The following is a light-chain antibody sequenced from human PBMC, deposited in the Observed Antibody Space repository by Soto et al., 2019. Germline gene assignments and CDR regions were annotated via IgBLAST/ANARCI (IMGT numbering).Light chain of an antibody. CDR3: QQRSSWPLIT. J-gene: IGKJ5*01. CDR2: IAS. Sequence: EVVLTQSPVTLSLSPGERATLSCRASQSFRGLLAWYQQKPGQAPRLLIYIASTRAAGIPARFSGSGSGTDFTLTISSLQPEDFSVYYCQQRSSWPLITFGQGTRLEI. CDR1: QSFRGL. V-gene: IGKV3-11*01.